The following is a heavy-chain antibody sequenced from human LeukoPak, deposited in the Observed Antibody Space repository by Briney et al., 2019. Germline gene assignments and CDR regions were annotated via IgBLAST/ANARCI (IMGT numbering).Heavy chain of an antibody. Sequence: PSETLSLTCAVYGGSFSSYYWSWIRQPPGKGLEWIGYIYYSGSTNYNPSLKSRVTISVDTSKNQFSLKLSSVTAADTAVYYCARNGVNYDFWSGFKGSYFDYWGQGTLVTVSS. CDR2: IYYSGST. CDR3: ARNGVNYDFWSGFKGSYFDY. D-gene: IGHD3-3*01. CDR1: GGSFSSYY. V-gene: IGHV4-59*01. J-gene: IGHJ4*02.